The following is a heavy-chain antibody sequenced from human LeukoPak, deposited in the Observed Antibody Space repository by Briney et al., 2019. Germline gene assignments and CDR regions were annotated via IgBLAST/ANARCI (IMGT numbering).Heavy chain of an antibody. D-gene: IGHD3-22*01. CDR1: GYTLTELS. J-gene: IGHJ4*02. CDR2: LDPGDGET. Sequence: GASVKVSCKVSGYTLTELSMHWVRQAPGKGLEWMGGLDPGDGETIYAQKFQGRVTMTEDTSTDTAYMELSSLRSEDTAVYYCATGDSSGSNYFDYWGQGTLVTVSS. CDR3: ATGDSSGSNYFDY. V-gene: IGHV1-24*01.